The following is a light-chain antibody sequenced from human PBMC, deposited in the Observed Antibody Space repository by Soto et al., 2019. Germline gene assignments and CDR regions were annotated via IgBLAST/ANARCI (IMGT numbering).Light chain of an antibody. CDR1: QDISNY. J-gene: IGKJ5*01. CDR2: DAS. Sequence: DIQMTQSPSSLSASVGDRVTITCQASQDISNYLNWYQQKPGKAPKXLIYDASNLETGVPSRFSGSGSGTDFTFTISSLQPEDIATYDCQQYDNLAITFGQGTRLEIK. CDR3: QQYDNLAIT. V-gene: IGKV1-33*01.